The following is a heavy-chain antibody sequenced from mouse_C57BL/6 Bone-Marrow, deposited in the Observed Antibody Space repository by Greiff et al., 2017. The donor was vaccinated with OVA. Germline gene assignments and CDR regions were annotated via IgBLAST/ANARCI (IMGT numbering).Heavy chain of an antibody. Sequence: EVQLQESGGGLVQPKGSLKLSCAASGFSFNTYAMNWVRQAPGKGLEWVARIRSKSNNYATYYADSVKDRFTISRDDSESMLYLQMNNLKTEDTAMYYCVRHRVLRSQKGYFDVWGTGTTVTVSS. J-gene: IGHJ1*03. D-gene: IGHD1-1*01. CDR1: GFSFNTYA. CDR2: IRSKSNNYAT. V-gene: IGHV10-1*01. CDR3: VRHRVLRSQKGYFDV.